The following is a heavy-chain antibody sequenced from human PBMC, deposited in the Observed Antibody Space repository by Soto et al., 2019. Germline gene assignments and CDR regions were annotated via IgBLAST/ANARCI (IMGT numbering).Heavy chain of an antibody. D-gene: IGHD5-18*01. CDR2: ISYDGRNK. Sequence: QVQLVESGGGVVQPGRSLRLSCATSGFTFSNYGIHWVRQAPGKGLEWVGVISYDGRNKYYADSVKCRVTISRDNFKNKLYPEINSLRAEDTGVYYCAKERIELWSAFYYWGQGILVTVSS. J-gene: IGHJ4*02. CDR1: GFTFSNYG. CDR3: AKERIELWSAFYY. V-gene: IGHV3-30*18.